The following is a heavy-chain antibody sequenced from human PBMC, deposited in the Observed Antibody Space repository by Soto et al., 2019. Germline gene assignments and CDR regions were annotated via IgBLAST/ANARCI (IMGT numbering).Heavy chain of an antibody. V-gene: IGHV3-33*01. D-gene: IGHD3-22*01. J-gene: IGHJ3*02. CDR2: IWYDGSNK. CDR3: ARDTPYYDSSGDAFDI. Sequence: LRLSCAASGFTFSSYGMHWVRQAPGKGLEWVAVIWYDGSNKYYADSVKGRFTISRDNSKNTLYLQMNSLRAEDTAVYYCARDTPYYDSSGDAFDIWGQGTMVTVSS. CDR1: GFTFSSYG.